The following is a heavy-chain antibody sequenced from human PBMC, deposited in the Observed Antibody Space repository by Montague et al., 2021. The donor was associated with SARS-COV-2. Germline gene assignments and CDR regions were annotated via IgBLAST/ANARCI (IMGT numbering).Heavy chain of an antibody. CDR2: MYTSGST. D-gene: IGHD3-3*01. V-gene: IGHV4-61*02. CDR3: ARQLVGVWSGYFDD. CDR1: GGSISSGSYY. Sequence: TLSLTCTVSGGSISSGSYYWSWIRQPAGKGLEWIGRMYTSGSTNYNPSLKSRVTISVDTSKNQFSLKLSSVTAADTAVYYCARQLVGVWSGYFDDWGQGTLVTVSS. J-gene: IGHJ4*02.